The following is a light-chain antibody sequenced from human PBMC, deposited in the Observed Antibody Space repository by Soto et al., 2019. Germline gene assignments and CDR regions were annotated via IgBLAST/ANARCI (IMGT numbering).Light chain of an antibody. V-gene: IGKV1-12*01. J-gene: IGKJ4*01. CDR1: QGISSW. Sequence: DIQMTQSPSSVSASVGDRVTITCRASQGISSWVAWYQQKPGKAPNLLIYAASSLQSGVPSRFSGSGSWTEFTLTISSLQPEDFATYYWQQADTFPLTFGGGTKVEI. CDR3: QQADTFPLT. CDR2: AAS.